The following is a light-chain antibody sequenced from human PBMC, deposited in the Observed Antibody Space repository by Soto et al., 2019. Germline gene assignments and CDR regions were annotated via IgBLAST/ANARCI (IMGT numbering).Light chain of an antibody. J-gene: IGLJ2*01. CDR2: EVS. CDR3: SSYTTSTSFIL. V-gene: IGLV2-14*01. Sequence: QSVLTQPASVSGSPGQSITISCTGTSSDIGNYDFVSWYQQVPGTAPKAMIYEVSSRPSGVSNRFSGSKSGNTASLNISGLQAEDEAYYYCSSYTTSTSFILFGGGTKLTVL. CDR1: SSDIGNYDF.